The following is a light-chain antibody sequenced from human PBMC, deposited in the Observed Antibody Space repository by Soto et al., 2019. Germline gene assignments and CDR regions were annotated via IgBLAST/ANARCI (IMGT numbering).Light chain of an antibody. J-gene: IGLJ1*01. CDR1: SSDVGTYNL. CDR3: CSYAGSSTYV. CDR2: EVS. V-gene: IGLV2-23*02. Sequence: QSALTQPASVSGSPGQSITISCTGTSSDVGTYNLVSWYQHHPGKAPKLMIYEVSKRPSGVSNRFSGSKSGNTASVTISGLQAEDEADYYCCSYAGSSTYVFGTGTKLTVL.